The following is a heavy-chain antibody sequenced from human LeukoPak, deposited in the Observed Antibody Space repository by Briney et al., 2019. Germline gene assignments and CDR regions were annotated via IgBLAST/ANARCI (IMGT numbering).Heavy chain of an antibody. D-gene: IGHD3-22*01. CDR2: VYYSGST. CDR3: ARSQYYYHSLDY. CDR1: GCTISSYY. J-gene: IGHJ4*02. Sequence: PSETLSLTCSVSGCTISSYYWSWIRQPPGKGLEWIGYVYYSGSTNYNPSLKSRVTISVDTSKNQFSLELISVTAADTAVYYCARSQYYYHSLDYWGQGTLVTVSS. V-gene: IGHV4-59*01.